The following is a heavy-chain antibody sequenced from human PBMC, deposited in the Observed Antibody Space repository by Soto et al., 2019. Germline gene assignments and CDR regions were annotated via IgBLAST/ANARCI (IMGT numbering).Heavy chain of an antibody. J-gene: IGHJ3*02. CDR2: IYYSGST. V-gene: IGHV4-39*01. CDR3: ARQTAANDAFDI. CDR1: GGSISSSSYY. Sequence: PSETLSLTCTVSGGSISSSSYYWGWIRQPPGKGLEWIGSIYYSGSTYYNPSLKSRVTISVDTSKNQFSLKLSSVTAADTAVYYCARQTAANDAFDIWGQGTMVTVSS. D-gene: IGHD6-25*01.